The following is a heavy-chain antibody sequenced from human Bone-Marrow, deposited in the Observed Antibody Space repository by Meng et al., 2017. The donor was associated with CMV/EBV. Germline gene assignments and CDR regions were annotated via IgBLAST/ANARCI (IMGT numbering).Heavy chain of an antibody. J-gene: IGHJ6*02. V-gene: IGHV3-7*01. CDR2: IKQDGSEK. D-gene: IGHD4-17*01. Sequence: GESLKISCAASGFTFSSYWMSWVRQAPGKGLEWVANIKQDGSEKYYVDSVKGRFTISRDNAKNSLYLQMNSLRAEDTAVYYCARDHRDYGDYIGYYGMDDWGQGTTVTVSS. CDR1: GFTFSSYW. CDR3: ARDHRDYGDYIGYYGMDD.